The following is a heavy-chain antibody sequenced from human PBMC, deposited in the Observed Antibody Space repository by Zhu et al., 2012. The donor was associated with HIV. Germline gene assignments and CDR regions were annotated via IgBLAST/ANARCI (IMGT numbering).Heavy chain of an antibody. CDR3: ARMLGVP. V-gene: IGHV4-59*11. J-gene: IGHJ5*02. CDR1: GGSISSHY. D-gene: IGHD3-10*02. CDR2: IYYSGST. Sequence: QVQLQESGPGLVKPPETLSLTCTVSGGSISSHYWSWIRQPPGKGLEWIGYIYYSGSTNYNPSLKSRVTISVDTSKNQFSLKLSSVTAADTAVYYCARMLGVPWGQGTLVTVSS.